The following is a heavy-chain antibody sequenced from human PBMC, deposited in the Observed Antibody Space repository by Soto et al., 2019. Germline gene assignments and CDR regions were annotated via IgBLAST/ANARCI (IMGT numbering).Heavy chain of an antibody. CDR1: GFTFSSYG. J-gene: IGHJ4*02. CDR3: AREGSDGDFDY. V-gene: IGHV3-33*01. D-gene: IGHD3-10*01. Sequence: GGSLRLSCAASGFTFSSYGMHWVRQAPGKGLEWVAGIWYDGSNKYYADSVKGRFTISRDNSKNTLYLQMNSLRAEDTAVYYCAREGSDGDFDYWGQGTLVTVSS. CDR2: IWYDGSNK.